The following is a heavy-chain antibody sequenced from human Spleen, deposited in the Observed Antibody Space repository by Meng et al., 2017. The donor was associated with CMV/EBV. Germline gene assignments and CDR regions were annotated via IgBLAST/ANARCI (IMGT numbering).Heavy chain of an antibody. Sequence: QVPLLRLGAEVKKLGASVRVSCEASGYTFASYGISWLRQAPGQGLEWMGGIIPIFGTANYAQKFQGRVTITADESTSTAYMELSSLRSEDTAVYYCAREHYDSSAKRYYFDYWGQGTLVTVSS. V-gene: IGHV1-69*13. J-gene: IGHJ4*02. CDR3: AREHYDSSAKRYYFDY. CDR1: GYTFASYG. D-gene: IGHD3-22*01. CDR2: IIPIFGTA.